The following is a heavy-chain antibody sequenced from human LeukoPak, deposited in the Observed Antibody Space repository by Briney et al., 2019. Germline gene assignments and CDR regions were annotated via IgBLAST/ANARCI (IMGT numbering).Heavy chain of an antibody. Sequence: SETLSLTCTVSGGSISSYYWSWIRQPPGKGLEWIGYIYYSGSTNYNPSLKSRVTISVDTSKNQFSLKLSSVTAADTAVYYCARAFYYDNSGYPYYFDYWGQGTLVTVSS. CDR1: GGSISSYY. V-gene: IGHV4-59*01. D-gene: IGHD3-22*01. CDR3: ARAFYYDNSGYPYYFDY. CDR2: IYYSGST. J-gene: IGHJ4*02.